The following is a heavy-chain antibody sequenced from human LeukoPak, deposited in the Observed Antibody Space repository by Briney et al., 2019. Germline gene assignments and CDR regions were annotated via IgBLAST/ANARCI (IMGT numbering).Heavy chain of an antibody. D-gene: IGHD1-26*01. V-gene: IGHV3-64*01. CDR2: ISSNGGST. J-gene: IGHJ4*02. Sequence: GGSLRLSCAASGFTFSSYAMHWVRQAPGKGLEYVSAISSNGGSTYYANSVKGRFTISRDNSKNTLYLQMGSLRAEDTAVYYCANTQWELLAEDDYWGQGTLVTVSS. CDR3: ANTQWELLAEDDY. CDR1: GFTFSSYA.